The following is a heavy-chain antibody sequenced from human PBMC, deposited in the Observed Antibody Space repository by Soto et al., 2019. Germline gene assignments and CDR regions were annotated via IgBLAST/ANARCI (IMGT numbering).Heavy chain of an antibody. V-gene: IGHV4-31*03. Sequence: SETLSLTCTVSGGSISSGGYYWSWIRQHPGKGLEWIGYIYYSGSTYYNPSLKSRVTISVDTSKNQFSLKLSSVTAADTAVYYCARSSYMARITMVREIRRSRYYFDYWGQGTLVTVSS. CDR2: IYYSGST. CDR1: GGSISSGGYY. D-gene: IGHD3-10*01. CDR3: ARSSYMARITMVREIRRSRYYFDY. J-gene: IGHJ4*02.